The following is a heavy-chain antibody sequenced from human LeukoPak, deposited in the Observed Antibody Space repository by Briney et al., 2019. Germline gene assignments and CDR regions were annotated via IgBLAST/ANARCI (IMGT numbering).Heavy chain of an antibody. D-gene: IGHD3-10*01. J-gene: IGHJ6*03. Sequence: SQTLSLTCTVSGGSISSGSYYWSWIRQPPGKGLEWIGRIYTSGSTNYNPSLKSRVTISVDTSKNQFSLKLSSVTAADTAVYYCARGAAYYGSGSFYYMDVWGKGTTVTISS. CDR1: GGSISSGSYY. CDR3: ARGAAYYGSGSFYYMDV. CDR2: IYTSGST. V-gene: IGHV4-61*02.